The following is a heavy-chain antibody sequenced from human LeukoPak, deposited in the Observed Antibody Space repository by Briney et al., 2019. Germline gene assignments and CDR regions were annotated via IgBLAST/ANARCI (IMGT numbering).Heavy chain of an antibody. J-gene: IGHJ4*02. CDR1: GFTFSSYW. CDR2: IKQDGSEK. V-gene: IGHV3-7*03. CDR3: ARRYFDY. Sequence: GGSLRLTCAASGFTFSSYWMQWVRQAPGKGLEWVANIKQDGSEKYYADSVKGRFIISRDNAKNALYLQMSSLRAEDTAIYYCARRYFDYWGQGTLVTVSS.